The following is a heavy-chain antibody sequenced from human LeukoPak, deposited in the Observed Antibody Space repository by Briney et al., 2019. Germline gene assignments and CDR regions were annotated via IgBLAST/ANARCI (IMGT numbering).Heavy chain of an antibody. D-gene: IGHD5-18*01. Sequence: PGGSLRLSCAASGFTFSSYWMSWVRQAPGKGLEWVSSISSSSSSYIYYADSVKGRFTISRDNAKNSLYLQMNSLRAEDTAVYYCARTKPVDTAMVSMLTDYWGQGTLVTVSS. CDR3: ARTKPVDTAMVSMLTDY. CDR1: GFTFSSYW. CDR2: ISSSSSSYI. V-gene: IGHV3-21*01. J-gene: IGHJ4*02.